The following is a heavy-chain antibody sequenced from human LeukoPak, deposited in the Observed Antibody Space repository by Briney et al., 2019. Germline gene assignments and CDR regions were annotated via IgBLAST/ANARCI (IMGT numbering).Heavy chain of an antibody. CDR2: INPRSGAT. V-gene: IGHV1-2*02. D-gene: IGHD3-9*01. CDR1: AYTFTDYY. Sequence: ASVKVSCKASAYTFTDYYMHWVRQAPGQGLEWMGWINPRSGATDYAENFQGRAIMTRNTSINPAYVELSRLRSADTAVYYCARGRKHFDWLSAFDFWGQGTLVTVSS. CDR3: ARGRKHFDWLSAFDF. J-gene: IGHJ4*02.